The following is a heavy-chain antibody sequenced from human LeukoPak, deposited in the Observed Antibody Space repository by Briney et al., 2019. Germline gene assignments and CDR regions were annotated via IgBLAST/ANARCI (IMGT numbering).Heavy chain of an antibody. CDR2: IAYDGGNK. CDR1: GFTFSSYA. D-gene: IGHD3-10*01. Sequence: GRSLRLSCAASGFTFSSYAMHWVRQAPGKGLEWVAVIAYDGGNKYYADSVKGRFTISRDDSKNTLYLQMNSLKAEDTAVYYCARDGGYYGSGSYYNPSYWGQGTLVTVSP. J-gene: IGHJ4*02. CDR3: ARDGGYYGSGSYYNPSY. V-gene: IGHV3-30-3*01.